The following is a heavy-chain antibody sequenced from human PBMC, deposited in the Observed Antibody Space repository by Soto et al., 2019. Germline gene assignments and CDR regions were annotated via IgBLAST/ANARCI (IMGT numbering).Heavy chain of an antibody. CDR3: ARGTYYYDSSGELDY. CDR2: IYHSGST. V-gene: IGHV4-30-2*01. J-gene: IGHJ4*02. CDR1: GGSISSGGYS. Sequence: QLQLQESGSGLVKPSQTLSLTCAVSGGSISSGGYSWSWIRQPPGKGLEWIGYIYHSGSTYYNPSLKSRVTISVDRSKNQFSLKLSSVTAADTAVYYCARGTYYYDSSGELDYWGQGTLVTVSS. D-gene: IGHD3-22*01.